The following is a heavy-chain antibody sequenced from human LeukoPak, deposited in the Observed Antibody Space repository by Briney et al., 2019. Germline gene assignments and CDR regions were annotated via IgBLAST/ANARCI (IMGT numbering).Heavy chain of an antibody. CDR1: GGSISSFY. J-gene: IGHJ5*02. CDR3: ARDSGTTGEVKFDP. D-gene: IGHD3-10*01. Sequence: SETLSLTCSVSGGSISSFYCNWMRQPAGKGMEWIGRIYTSGTTTYNPSLKSRVTMSVDTSKNQFSLKLSSVTAADTAVYYCARDSGTTGEVKFDPWGQGTLVTVSS. V-gene: IGHV4-4*07. CDR2: IYTSGTT.